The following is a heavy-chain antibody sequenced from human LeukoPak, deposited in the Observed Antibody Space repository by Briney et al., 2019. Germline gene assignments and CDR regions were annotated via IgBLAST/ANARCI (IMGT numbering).Heavy chain of an antibody. CDR1: GGSITSGGYS. CDR2: IHASGSA. CDR3: ARTLMPSIHEAFHI. V-gene: IGHV4-61*02. Sequence: SQTLSLTCTVSGGSITSGGYSWNWIRQPAGKGLEWIGRIHASGSANYNPSLKSRVTFSLDTSKNHFSLNLSSVTAADTAIYYCARTLMPSIHEAFHIWGQGTAVTVSS. J-gene: IGHJ3*02. D-gene: IGHD2-2*01.